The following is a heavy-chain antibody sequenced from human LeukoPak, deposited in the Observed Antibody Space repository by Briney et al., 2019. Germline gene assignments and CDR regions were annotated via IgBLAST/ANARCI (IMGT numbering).Heavy chain of an antibody. Sequence: PGMCLRLSCEASGFSFSTYAMHWVRQAPGKGLDWVAMILSDGSNQYYADSVKGRFSISRDNSKNTLYLQMNSLRAEDTAVYYCAKDQYAAVAGTPPFDYWGQGTLVTVSS. D-gene: IGHD6-19*01. J-gene: IGHJ4*02. CDR1: GFSFSTYA. V-gene: IGHV3-33*06. CDR3: AKDQYAAVAGTPPFDY. CDR2: ILSDGSNQ.